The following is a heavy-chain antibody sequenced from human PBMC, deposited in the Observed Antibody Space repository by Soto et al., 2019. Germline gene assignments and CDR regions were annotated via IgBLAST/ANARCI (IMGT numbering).Heavy chain of an antibody. CDR3: AKMPDSEYFDY. CDR1: GFTFSSYA. CDR2: ISATGGTT. J-gene: IGHJ4*02. Sequence: GGSLRLSCAASGFTFSSYAMSWVHQAPGRGLEWVSTISATGGTTYYADSVKGRFTISRDNSKNTLFLQMNSLRAEATAVYYCAKMPDSEYFDYWGQGTLVTVSS. D-gene: IGHD2-2*01. V-gene: IGHV3-23*01.